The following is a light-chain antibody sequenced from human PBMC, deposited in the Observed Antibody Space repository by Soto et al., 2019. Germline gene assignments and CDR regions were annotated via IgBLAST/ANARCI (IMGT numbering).Light chain of an antibody. CDR3: SSYERTQSGCV. J-gene: IGLJ3*02. V-gene: IGLV1-40*01. CDR2: GNN. CDR1: SSNIGGAYD. Sequence: QSVLTQPPSVSGAPGQKGTISCTRSSSNIGGAYDVHWYQHLPGTAPKLLIYGNNNRPSGVPDRFSCSNSGTLATLAITGHPAAAEADYYSSSYERTQSGCVFGAGTKLTVL.